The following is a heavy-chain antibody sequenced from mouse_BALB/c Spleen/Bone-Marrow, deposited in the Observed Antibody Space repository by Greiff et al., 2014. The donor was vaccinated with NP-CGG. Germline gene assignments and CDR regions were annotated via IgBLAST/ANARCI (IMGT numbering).Heavy chain of an antibody. CDR1: GYSITSDYA. D-gene: IGHD1-1*01. Sequence: EVHLVESGPGLVKPSQSLSLTCTVTGYSITSDYAWNWIRQFPGNKLEWMGYISYSGSTNYNPSLKSRISFTRDTSKNQFFLQLNSVTAEDTATYYCARFYYYGPYAMDYWGQGTSVTVSS. CDR3: ARFYYYGPYAMDY. V-gene: IGHV3-2*02. CDR2: ISYSGST. J-gene: IGHJ4*01.